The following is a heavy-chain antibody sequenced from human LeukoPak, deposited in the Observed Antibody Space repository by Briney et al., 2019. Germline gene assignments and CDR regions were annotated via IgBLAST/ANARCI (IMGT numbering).Heavy chain of an antibody. V-gene: IGHV1-69*05. J-gene: IGHJ3*02. D-gene: IGHD2-2*01. CDR2: IIPIFGTA. Sequence: SVKVSCKASGGTFSSYAISWVRQAPGQGLEWMGRIIPIFGTANYAQKFQGRVTITTDESTSTAYMGLSSLRSEDTAVYYCARNGGWDIVVVPAADYAFDIWGQGTMVTVSS. CDR1: GGTFSSYA. CDR3: ARNGGWDIVVVPAADYAFDI.